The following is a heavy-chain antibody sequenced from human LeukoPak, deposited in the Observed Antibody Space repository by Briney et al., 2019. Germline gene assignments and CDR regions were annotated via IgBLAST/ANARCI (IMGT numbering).Heavy chain of an antibody. CDR3: ARAQSSGFDY. D-gene: IGHD6-19*01. J-gene: IGHJ4*02. CDR2: IIPIFGTA. Sequence: ASVKVSCKASGGTFSSYAISWVRQAPGQGLEWMGGIIPIFGTANYAQKFQGRVSITADESASTAYMELSSLRSEDTAVYYCARAQSSGFDYWGQGTLVTVSS. CDR1: GGTFSSYA. V-gene: IGHV1-69*13.